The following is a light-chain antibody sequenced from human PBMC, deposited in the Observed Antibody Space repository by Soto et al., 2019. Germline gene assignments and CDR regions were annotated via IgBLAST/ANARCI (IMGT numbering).Light chain of an antibody. CDR2: EVS. CDR1: QSINKW. J-gene: IGKJ1*01. CDR3: QHYSGDRAT. Sequence: DILLAQSPSTLSASVGDRVTISCRASQSINKWLAWYQHKPGKAPNLLIYEVSTLHSGVPSRFSGSGSGTEFTLTISSLRPDDFATYYCQHYSGDRATVGEGTQVDXK. V-gene: IGKV1-5*03.